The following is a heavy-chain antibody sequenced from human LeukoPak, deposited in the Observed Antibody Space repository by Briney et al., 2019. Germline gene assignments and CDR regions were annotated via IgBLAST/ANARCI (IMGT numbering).Heavy chain of an antibody. D-gene: IGHD3-3*01. CDR2: IYTSGST. CDR1: NGSISSYY. V-gene: IGHV4-4*09. CDR3: ARLGYYDLAWFDP. J-gene: IGHJ5*02. Sequence: SETLSLTCTVSNGSISSYYWSWIRQPPGKGLEWIGYIYTSGSTNYNPSLKSRVTISVDTSKNQFSLKLSSVTAADTAVYYCARLGYYDLAWFDPWGQGTLVTVSS.